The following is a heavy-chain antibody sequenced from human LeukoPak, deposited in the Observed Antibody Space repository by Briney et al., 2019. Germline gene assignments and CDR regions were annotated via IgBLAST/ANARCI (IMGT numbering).Heavy chain of an antibody. V-gene: IGHV4-59*01. CDR2: IYYSGST. Sequence: SETLSLTCTVSGGSISGYYWSWIRQPPGKGLEWIGYIYYSGSTNYNPSLKSRVTISVDTSKNQFSLKLSSVTAADTAVYYCARGPSIAARPVDYWGQGTLVTVSS. J-gene: IGHJ4*02. CDR3: ARGPSIAARPVDY. D-gene: IGHD6-6*01. CDR1: GGSISGYY.